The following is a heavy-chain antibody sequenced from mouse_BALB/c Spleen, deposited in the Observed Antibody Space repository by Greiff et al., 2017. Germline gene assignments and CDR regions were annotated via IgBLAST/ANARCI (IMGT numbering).Heavy chain of an antibody. CDR2: ISSGGST. V-gene: IGHV5-6-5*01. Sequence: EVKLMESGGGLVKPGGSLKLSCAASGFTFSSYAMSWVRQTPEKRLEWVASISSGGSTYYPDSVKGRFTISRDNARNILYLQMSSLRSEDTAMYYCARDYDYDGGDWGQGTLVTVSA. D-gene: IGHD2-4*01. J-gene: IGHJ3*01. CDR1: GFTFSSYA. CDR3: ARDYDYDGGD.